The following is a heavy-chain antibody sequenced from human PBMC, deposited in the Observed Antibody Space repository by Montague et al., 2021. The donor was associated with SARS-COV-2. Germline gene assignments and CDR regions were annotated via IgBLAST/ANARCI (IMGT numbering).Heavy chain of an antibody. J-gene: IGHJ4*02. CDR1: GFTVSSNY. CDR3: ARDAGGNFPTSCDY. Sequence: SLRLSCAASGFTVSSNYMSWVRQAPGKGLEWVSVIYSGGSTYYADSVKGRFTISRDNSKNTLYLQMNSLRAEDTAVYYCARDAGGNFPTSCDYWGQGTPVTVSS. D-gene: IGHD4-23*01. V-gene: IGHV3-53*01. CDR2: IYSGGST.